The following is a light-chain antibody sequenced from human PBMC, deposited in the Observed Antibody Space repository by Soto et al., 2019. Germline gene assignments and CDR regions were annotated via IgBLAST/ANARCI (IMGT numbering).Light chain of an antibody. Sequence: IRVTHSASSLSASVGDSVTITCRASQRLXNHLNWYQQKPGKAPKVLXDDASSLQSGGPSRFSGNGSGTDFTLTISSLQPEYFATYYCQQSYSTTWTFGQGTKVDIK. CDR3: QQSYSTTWT. V-gene: IGKV1-39*01. CDR1: QRLXNH. CDR2: DAS. J-gene: IGKJ1*01.